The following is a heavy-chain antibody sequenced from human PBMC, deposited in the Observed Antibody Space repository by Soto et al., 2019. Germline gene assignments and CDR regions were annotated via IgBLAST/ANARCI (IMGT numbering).Heavy chain of an antibody. CDR1: GYTFTGYY. V-gene: IGHV1-2*04. CDR2: INPNSGGT. CDR3: ARQDPPNYYGSGSYYKSPAFDI. J-gene: IGHJ3*02. Sequence: ASVKVSCKASGYTFTGYYMHWVRQAPGQGLEWMGWINPNSGGTNYAQKFQGWVTMTRDTSISTAYMELSRLRSDDTAVYYCARQDPPNYYGSGSYYKSPAFDIWGQGTMVTVSS. D-gene: IGHD3-10*01.